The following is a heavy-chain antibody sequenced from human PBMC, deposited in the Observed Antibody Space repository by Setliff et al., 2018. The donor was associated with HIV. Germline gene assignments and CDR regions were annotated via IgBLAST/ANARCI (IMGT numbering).Heavy chain of an antibody. Sequence: ASVKVSCKASGYTFTDNYIHWVRQAPGQGLEWMAWINSATGGTNYAQNFQGWVTVTRDTSINTVYMELSSLKSDDTAVYYCARDLVLGLGTIDYWGQGTLVTVSS. J-gene: IGHJ4*02. D-gene: IGHD3-16*01. CDR1: GYTFTDNY. CDR3: ARDLVLGLGTIDY. CDR2: INSATGGT. V-gene: IGHV1-2*04.